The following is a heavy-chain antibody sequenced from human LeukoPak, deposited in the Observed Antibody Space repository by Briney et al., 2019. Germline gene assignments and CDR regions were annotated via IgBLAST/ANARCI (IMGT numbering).Heavy chain of an antibody. J-gene: IGHJ4*02. V-gene: IGHV3-74*01. Sequence: GGSLRLYCAASGFTFSDFWMHWVRQAPGKGLVWVSRINSGGTVTNYADSVKGRLTISRDNAKNTLYLQMNSLRAEDTAVYYCAKGRRGNYDFWSGYFDYWGQGTLVTVSS. CDR2: INSGGTVT. D-gene: IGHD3-3*01. CDR3: AKGRRGNYDFWSGYFDY. CDR1: GFTFSDFW.